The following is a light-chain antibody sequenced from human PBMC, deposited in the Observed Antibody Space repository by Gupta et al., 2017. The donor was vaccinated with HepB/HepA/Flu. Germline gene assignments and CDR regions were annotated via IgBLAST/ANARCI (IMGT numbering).Light chain of an antibody. J-gene: IGLJ2*01. CDR2: EVT. CDR1: SSDIGQYNF. V-gene: IGLV2-8*01. Sequence: QSVLTQPPSASGSPVQPVNISCTGISSDIGQYNFVSWSQQHPGKVPKLMIYEVTKRPSGVPDRFSGSKSGNTAALTVSGLQAEDEAYYYCSSYAGTNSVIFGGVTKVTVL. CDR3: SSYAGTNSVI.